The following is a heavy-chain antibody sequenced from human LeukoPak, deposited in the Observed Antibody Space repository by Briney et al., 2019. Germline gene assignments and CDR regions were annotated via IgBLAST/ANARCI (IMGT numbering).Heavy chain of an antibody. J-gene: IGHJ4*02. CDR1: GGSFSGYY. D-gene: IGHD3-9*01. CDR3: ARGPRSSRSYYDILTGYYPY. V-gene: IGHV4-34*01. Sequence: KPSETLSLTCAVYGGSFSGYYWGWIRQPPGKGLEWIGEINHSGSTNYNPSLKSRVTISVDTSKNQFSLKLSSVTAADTAVYYCARGPRSSRSYYDILTGYYPYWGQGTLVTVSS. CDR2: INHSGST.